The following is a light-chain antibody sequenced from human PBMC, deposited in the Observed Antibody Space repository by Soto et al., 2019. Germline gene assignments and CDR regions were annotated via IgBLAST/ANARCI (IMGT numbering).Light chain of an antibody. J-gene: IGKJ1*01. CDR3: MQGTHWPWT. V-gene: IGKV2-30*01. CDR2: MVS. CDR1: QGLVYSNGDVF. Sequence: DVVMTQSPLSLPVTLGQPASISCRSSQGLVYSNGDVFLNWFHQRPGQSPRRLIYMVSKRDSGVPDRFSGSGAGHDFPLTISRVEAEDVGVYYCMQGTHWPWTFGEGTTGEIK.